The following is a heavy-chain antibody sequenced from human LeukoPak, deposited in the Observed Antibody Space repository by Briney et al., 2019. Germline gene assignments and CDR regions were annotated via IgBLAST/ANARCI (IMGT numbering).Heavy chain of an antibody. CDR2: ISSSSSTI. CDR1: GFTFSNYN. Sequence: GGSLRLSCAASGFTFSNYNMNWVRQAPGKGLEWVSYISSSSSTIYYADSVKGRFTISRDNAKNSLYLQMNSLRADDTAVYYCARDQGYSSSYWGQGTLVTVSS. J-gene: IGHJ4*02. CDR3: ARDQGYSSSY. D-gene: IGHD6-19*01. V-gene: IGHV3-48*01.